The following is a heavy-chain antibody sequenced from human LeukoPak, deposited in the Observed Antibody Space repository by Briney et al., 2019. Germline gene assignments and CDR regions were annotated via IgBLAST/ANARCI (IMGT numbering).Heavy chain of an antibody. V-gene: IGHV3-23*01. CDR3: ARDLPGYDAFDI. CDR2: ISGSGGST. CDR1: GFTFSSCA. J-gene: IGHJ3*02. Sequence: GGSLRLSCAASGFTFSSCAMSWVRQAPGKGREWVSAISGSGGSTYYADSVKGRFTISRDNSKNTLYLQMNSLRAENTAVYYCARDLPGYDAFDIWGQGTMVTVSS. D-gene: IGHD1-1*01.